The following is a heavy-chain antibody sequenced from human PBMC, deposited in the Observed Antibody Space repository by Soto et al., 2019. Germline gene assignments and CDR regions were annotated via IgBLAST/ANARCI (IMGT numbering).Heavy chain of an antibody. CDR3: ARQEGAFDS. CDR2: INHSGIT. Sequence: QVQLQQRGAGLLKPSETLSLTCAVYGGSFGDFGWNWIRQPPGKGLEWIGEINHSGITNYNPSLKSRVTISIDTSTYQFSLKLSSVTAADTVVYYCARQEGAFDSWGQGTMVSVTS. V-gene: IGHV4-34*01. CDR1: GGSFGDFG. J-gene: IGHJ3*02.